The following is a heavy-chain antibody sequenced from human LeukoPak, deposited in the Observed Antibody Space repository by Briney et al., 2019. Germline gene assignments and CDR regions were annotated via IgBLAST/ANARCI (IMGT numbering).Heavy chain of an antibody. V-gene: IGHV4-59*01. CDR1: GGSISSYY. CDR3: ARDGITMIVGTHDI. CDR2: IYYSGST. J-gene: IGHJ3*02. D-gene: IGHD3-22*01. Sequence: PSETLSLTCTVSGGSISSYYWSWIRQPPGKGLEWIGYIYYSGSTNYNPSLKSRVTISVDTSKNQFSLKLSSVTAADTAVYYCARDGITMIVGTHDIWGQGTMVTVSS.